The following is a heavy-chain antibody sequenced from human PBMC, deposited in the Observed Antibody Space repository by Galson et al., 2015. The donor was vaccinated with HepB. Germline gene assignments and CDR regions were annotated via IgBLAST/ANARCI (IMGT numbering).Heavy chain of an antibody. CDR3: ARGGYCSGGSCYSESNFDY. CDR1: GGTFSSYA. D-gene: IGHD2-15*01. Sequence: SVKVSCKASGGTFSSYAISWVRQAPGQGLEWMGGIIPILGIANYAQKFQGRVTITADKSTSTAYMELSSLRSEDTAVYYCARGGYCSGGSCYSESNFDYWGQGTLVTVSS. V-gene: IGHV1-69*10. J-gene: IGHJ4*02. CDR2: IIPILGIA.